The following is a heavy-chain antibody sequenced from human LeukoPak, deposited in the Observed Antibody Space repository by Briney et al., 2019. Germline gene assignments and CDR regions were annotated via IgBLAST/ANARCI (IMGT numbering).Heavy chain of an antibody. CDR3: AKRDHYDSSGYAPLFQH. D-gene: IGHD3-22*01. CDR1: GFTFSSCA. V-gene: IGHV3-23*01. CDR2: ISGSGGIT. Sequence: PGGSLRLSCAASGFTFSSCAMSWVRQAPGKGLEGVSGISGSGGITNYADSVKGRFTISRDNSKNTLYLQMNSLRAEDTAVYYCAKRDHYDSSGYAPLFQHWGQGTLVTVSS. J-gene: IGHJ1*01.